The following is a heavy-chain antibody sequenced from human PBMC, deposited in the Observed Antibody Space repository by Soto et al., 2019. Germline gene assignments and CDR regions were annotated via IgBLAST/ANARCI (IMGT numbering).Heavy chain of an antibody. V-gene: IGHV1-8*01. Sequence: QVQLVQAGAEVREPGASVKVSCKASGYSFTSLDINWVRQTAGQGLAWMGWMQPSTGRTGYAQKIQGRVTMTRDTSINTGYMELTTLASDDTAFDQGARGGSAGVVYWGQGTLVTVSS. CDR3: ARGGSAGVVY. D-gene: IGHD3-10*01. CDR2: MQPSTGRT. CDR1: GYSFTSLD. J-gene: IGHJ4*02.